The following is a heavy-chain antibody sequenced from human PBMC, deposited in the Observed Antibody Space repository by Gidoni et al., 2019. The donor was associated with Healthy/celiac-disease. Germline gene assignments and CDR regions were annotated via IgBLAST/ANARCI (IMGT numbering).Heavy chain of an antibody. J-gene: IGHJ5*02. V-gene: IGHV4-34*01. CDR1: GWSFSGYY. CDR2: INHSGST. CDR3: ARGFAGFNSSSAWFDP. D-gene: IGHD6-13*01. Sequence: QVQLQQWGAGLLKPSETLSLTCAVYGWSFSGYYWSWIRQPPGKGLEWIGEINHSGSTNYNPSLKSRVTISVDTSKNQFSLKLSSVTAADTAVYYCARGFAGFNSSSAWFDPWGQGTLVTVSX.